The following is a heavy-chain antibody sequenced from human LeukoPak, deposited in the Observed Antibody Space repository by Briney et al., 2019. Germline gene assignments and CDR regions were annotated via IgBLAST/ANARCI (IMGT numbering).Heavy chain of an antibody. CDR2: ISYDGSNK. J-gene: IGHJ4*02. D-gene: IGHD5-24*01. Sequence: GRSLRLSCAASGFTFSSYAMHWVRQAPGKGLEWVAVISYDGSNKYYADSVKGRFTISRDNSKNTLYLQMNSLRAEDTAVYYCARTNEMAALDYWGQGTLVTVSS. CDR1: GFTFSSYA. V-gene: IGHV3-30*04. CDR3: ARTNEMAALDY.